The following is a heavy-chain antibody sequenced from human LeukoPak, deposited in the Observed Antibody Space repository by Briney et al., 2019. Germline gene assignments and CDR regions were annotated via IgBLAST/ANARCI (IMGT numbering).Heavy chain of an antibody. CDR2: INANRGGT. V-gene: IGHV1-2*02. D-gene: IGHD1-26*01. CDR3: ARDPSIVGATARFDP. CDR1: GYTCTGYY. J-gene: IGHJ5*02. Sequence: GASVKVSCKASGYTCTGYYMHWGRQAPGQGLEWRGWINANRGGTNYAQKFQGRVTMTRDTSISTAYMELSRLRSDDTAVYYCARDPSIVGATARFDPWGEGTLVTASS.